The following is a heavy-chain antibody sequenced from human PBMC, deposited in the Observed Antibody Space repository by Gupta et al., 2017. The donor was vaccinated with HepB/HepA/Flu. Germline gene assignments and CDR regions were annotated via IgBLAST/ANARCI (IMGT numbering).Heavy chain of an antibody. CDR1: AGSISSSRYY. CDR2: IFSSGST. J-gene: IGHJ4*02. CDR3: ARNYCGCECYHDS. Sequence: QLQLQESGPGLVKPSETLALTCTVFAGSISSSRYYWGWIRQSPGKGLEWIGSIFSSGSTYYSPSLRSRITMSVDTSKNQFSLKLSSVTAADTAVYYFARNYCGCECYHDSWGQGTLVTVSA. V-gene: IGHV4-39*01. D-gene: IGHD2-21*01.